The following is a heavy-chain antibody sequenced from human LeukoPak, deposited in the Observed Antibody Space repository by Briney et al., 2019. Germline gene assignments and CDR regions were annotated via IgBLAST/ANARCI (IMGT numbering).Heavy chain of an antibody. CDR1: GGTFSSYA. CDR2: IIPIFGTA. V-gene: IGHV1-69*13. Sequence: SVKVSCKASGGTFSSYAISWVRQAPGQGLEWMGGIIPIFGTANYAQKFQGRVTITADESTSTAYMELSSLRSEDTAVYYCARDSGPYYYDSSGQTAYYFDYWGQGTLVTVSS. D-gene: IGHD3-22*01. J-gene: IGHJ4*02. CDR3: ARDSGPYYYDSSGQTAYYFDY.